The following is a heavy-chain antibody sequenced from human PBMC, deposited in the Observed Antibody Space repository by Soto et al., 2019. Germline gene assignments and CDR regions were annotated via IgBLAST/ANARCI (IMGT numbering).Heavy chain of an antibody. CDR1: GFNFSTYG. D-gene: IGHD6-19*01. V-gene: IGHV3-30*18. CDR3: AKDIVKTSSWPAD. Sequence: HVQLVESGGGVVQPGRSLRLSGAVSGFNFSTYGMHWVRQAPGKGLEWVAVISYDGSHKAFADSVKGRIAISRDNSKNTLFLQMNSLREEDTAVYYCAKDIVKTSSWPADWGQGTLVTVSS. J-gene: IGHJ4*02. CDR2: ISYDGSHK.